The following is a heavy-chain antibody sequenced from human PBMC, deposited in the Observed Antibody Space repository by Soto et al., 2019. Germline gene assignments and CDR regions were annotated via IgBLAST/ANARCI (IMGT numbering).Heavy chain of an antibody. D-gene: IGHD2-15*01. CDR2: INAGNGNT. J-gene: IGHJ6*02. CDR3: ARTEVAATGDYYYGMDV. V-gene: IGHV1-18*01. Sequence: GASVKVSCKASGYTFTSYGISWVRQAPGQGLEWMGWINAGNGNTKYSQKFQGRVTITADESTSTAYMELSSLRSEDTAVYYCARTEVAATGDYYYGMDVWGQGTTVTVSS. CDR1: GYTFTSYG.